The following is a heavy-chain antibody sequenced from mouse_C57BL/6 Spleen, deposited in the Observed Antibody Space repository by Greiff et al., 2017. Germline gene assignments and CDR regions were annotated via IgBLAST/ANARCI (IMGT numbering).Heavy chain of an antibody. J-gene: IGHJ4*01. D-gene: IGHD1-1*01. CDR1: GFTFSDYG. Sequence: EVKVEESGGGLVQPGGSLKLSCAASGFTFSDYGMAWVRQAPRKGPEWVAFISNLAYSIYYADTVTGRFTISRENAKNTLYLEMSSLRSEDTAMYYCARQGNGSSPMDYWGQGTSVTVSS. CDR2: ISNLAYSI. CDR3: ARQGNGSSPMDY. V-gene: IGHV5-15*04.